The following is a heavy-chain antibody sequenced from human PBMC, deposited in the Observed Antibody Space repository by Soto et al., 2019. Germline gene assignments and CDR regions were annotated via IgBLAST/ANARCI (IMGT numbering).Heavy chain of an antibody. CDR3: ARRARYAVGVYGMDV. CDR1: GYSFTGYL. D-gene: IGHD2-2*01. Sequence: GGSLQLSCTGSGYSFTGYLIGWVRPMTGTGLEWMGIIYPDDSDTRYNPSFQGEVTISADKSIGTAYLQWSSLKASDTAMYYCARRARYAVGVYGMDVWGQGTTVTVSS. J-gene: IGHJ6*02. V-gene: IGHV5-51*01. CDR2: IYPDDSDT.